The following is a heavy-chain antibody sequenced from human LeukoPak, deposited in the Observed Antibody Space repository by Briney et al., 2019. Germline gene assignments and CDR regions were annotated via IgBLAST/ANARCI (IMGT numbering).Heavy chain of an antibody. V-gene: IGHV3-23*01. CDR1: GFTFSRYG. D-gene: IGHD3-10*01. J-gene: IGHJ4*02. CDR2: NRGNGGAT. Sequence: PGGSLRLSCAASGFTFSRYGMSWVRQDPGKGLEWVARNRGNGGATTYAASVKGRFLISRDISKSTLYVQMISLRDEDTSVYYCVKDPGRNSWDFAYWGQGTLVTVSS. CDR3: VKDPGRNSWDFAY.